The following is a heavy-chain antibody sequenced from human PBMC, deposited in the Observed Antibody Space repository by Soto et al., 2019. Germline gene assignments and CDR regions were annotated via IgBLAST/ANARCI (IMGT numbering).Heavy chain of an antibody. CDR2: MYNTGST. D-gene: IGHD2-21*02. CDR1: GGSISGHY. V-gene: IGHV4-59*11. Sequence: SETLSLPCTVSGGSISGHYWSWIRQPPGKGLEWIGYMYNTGSTVYNPSFKSRVTISVDTSKNQFSLKLNSVTAADTAVYYCARDLWGYCGTDCYPLDVWGQGTTVTVSS. CDR3: ARDLWGYCGTDCYPLDV. J-gene: IGHJ6*02.